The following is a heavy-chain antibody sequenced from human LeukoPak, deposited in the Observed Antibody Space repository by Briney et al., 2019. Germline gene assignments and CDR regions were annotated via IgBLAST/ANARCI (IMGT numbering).Heavy chain of an antibody. J-gene: IGHJ3*02. CDR2: ISYDGSDK. Sequence: GGSLRLSCVASGFTFSSYGLHWVRQAPGKGLEWVALISYDGSDKSYADSLKGRFTISRDKSKNTLYLQMTSLRPEDTAVYYCAKSNGYGLVDIRGQGTMVTVSS. V-gene: IGHV3-30*18. CDR3: AKSNGYGLVDI. D-gene: IGHD3-10*01. CDR1: GFTFSSYG.